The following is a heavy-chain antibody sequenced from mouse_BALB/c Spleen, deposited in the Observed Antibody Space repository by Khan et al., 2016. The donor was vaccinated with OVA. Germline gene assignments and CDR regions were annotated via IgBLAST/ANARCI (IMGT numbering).Heavy chain of an antibody. D-gene: IGHD2-14*01. CDR3: AREWGDYWDDGWFAY. Sequence: QVQLKESGAELVRPGASVKMSCKASGYTFTSYTIHWIKQRPGQGLEWIGYINPSSGYTNYNQKFKDKATLTADKSSTTAYMQLSSLTSDDSAVYDCAREWGDYWDDGWFAYWGQGTLGTVSA. J-gene: IGHJ3*01. V-gene: IGHV1-4*01. CDR2: INPSSGYT. CDR1: GYTFTSYT.